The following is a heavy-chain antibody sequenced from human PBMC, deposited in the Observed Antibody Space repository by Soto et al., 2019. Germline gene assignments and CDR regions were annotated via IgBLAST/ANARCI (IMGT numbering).Heavy chain of an antibody. V-gene: IGHV4-39*01. CDR2: IHDRGST. D-gene: IGHD5-12*01. CDR1: GASVGRGFSF. Sequence: SETLSLTCNVSGASVGRGFSFWGWIRQPPGKGLQWIASIHDRGSTSYNPSLKSRVTISIDTSTNQFSLSLSSVTAADTAVYYCARHVISGYVAYYYYYYMDVWGKGTTVTVSS. CDR3: ARHVISGYVAYYYYYYMDV. J-gene: IGHJ6*03.